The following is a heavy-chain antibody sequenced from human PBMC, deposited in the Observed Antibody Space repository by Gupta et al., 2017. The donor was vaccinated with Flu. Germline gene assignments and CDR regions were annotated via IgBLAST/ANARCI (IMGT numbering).Heavy chain of an antibody. CDR2: IYYSGST. V-gene: IGHV4-39*01. J-gene: IGHJ4*02. CDR3: ARLEYNSDD. D-gene: IGHD6-6*01. CDR1: GGSISRDTSF. Sequence: QLQLHESGPGLVKPSETLSLICSVSGGSISRDTSFWGWLRQPPGQGLEWIVSIYYSGSTYYNSSLKSRVAISLDTSKNQFSLKMGSVTAADTAVYYCARLEYNSDDWGQGTLVTVSS.